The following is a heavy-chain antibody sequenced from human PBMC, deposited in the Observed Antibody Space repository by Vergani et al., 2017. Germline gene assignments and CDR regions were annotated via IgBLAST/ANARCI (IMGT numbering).Heavy chain of an antibody. CDR1: SFSVSSHY. CDR2: INIGGRT. J-gene: IGHJ3*02. Sequence: LVESGGGLVQPGGSLRLSCAASSFSVSSHYMTWVRQAPGKGLSWVSTINIGGRTSDADSVKGRPTLTRDDSKNTLHLQMNSLSPEDTAVYYCARGMTTETSELVGFDIWGQGTMVSVSS. CDR3: ARGMTTETSELVGFDI. D-gene: IGHD4-17*01. V-gene: IGHV3-66*02.